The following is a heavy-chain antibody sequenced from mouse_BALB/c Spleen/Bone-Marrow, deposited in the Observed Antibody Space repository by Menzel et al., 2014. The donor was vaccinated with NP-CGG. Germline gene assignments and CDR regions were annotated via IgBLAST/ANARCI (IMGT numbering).Heavy chain of an antibody. D-gene: IGHD6-5*01. Sequence: QVQLKESGAELVRPGASVKLSCKSSGYIFTNYWIHWVKQSSGQGLEWIARIYPGTGSTYYDEKFRGKATLTADISSSTAYKQLSSLKSEDSADYFCARFGLSFDDWGQGTTITVSS. CDR3: ARFGLSFDD. V-gene: IGHV1-76*01. J-gene: IGHJ2*01. CDR1: GYIFTNYW. CDR2: IYPGTGST.